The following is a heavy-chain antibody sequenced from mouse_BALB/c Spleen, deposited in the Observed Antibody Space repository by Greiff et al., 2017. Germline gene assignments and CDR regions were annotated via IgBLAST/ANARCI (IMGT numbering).Heavy chain of an antibody. D-gene: IGHD2-4*01. CDR2: IYPGDGDT. V-gene: IGHV1-80*01. CDR3: ASRYDYQAWFAY. J-gene: IGHJ3*01. CDR1: GYAFSSYW. Sequence: QVQLQQSGAELVRPGSSVKISCKASGYAFSSYWMNWVKQRPGQGLEWIGQIYPGDGDTNYNGKFKGKATLTADKSSSTAYMQLSSLTSEDSAVYYCASRYDYQAWFAYWGQGTLVTVSA.